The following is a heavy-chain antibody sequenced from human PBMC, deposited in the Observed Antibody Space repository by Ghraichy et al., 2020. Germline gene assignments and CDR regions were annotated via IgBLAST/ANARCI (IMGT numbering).Heavy chain of an antibody. CDR1: GFTFSSYW. CDR3: ARDPKSMGGLF. D-gene: IGHD2/OR15-2a*01. Sequence: GESLNISCAASGFTFSSYWMSWVRQAPGKGLEWVANIKRDGSEKYYVDSVKGRFTVSRDNAKNSLYLQMNSLRAEDTAVYYCARDPKSMGGLFWGQGTMVTVSS. J-gene: IGHJ3*01. V-gene: IGHV3-7*01. CDR2: IKRDGSEK.